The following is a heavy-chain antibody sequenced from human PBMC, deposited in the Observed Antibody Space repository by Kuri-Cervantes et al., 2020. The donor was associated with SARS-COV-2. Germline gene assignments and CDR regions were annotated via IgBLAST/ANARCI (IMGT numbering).Heavy chain of an antibody. V-gene: IGHV5-10-1*01. J-gene: IGHJ4*02. CDR1: GYSFTSYW. D-gene: IGHD2-15*01. CDR2: VDPSDSYT. Sequence: GESLKISCKGSGYSFTSYWISWVRQMPGKGLEWMGRVDPSDSYTNYSPSFQGHVTISADKSISTAYLQWSSLKASDTAMYYCARQVGYCFDYWGQGTLVTVSS. CDR3: ARQVGYCFDY.